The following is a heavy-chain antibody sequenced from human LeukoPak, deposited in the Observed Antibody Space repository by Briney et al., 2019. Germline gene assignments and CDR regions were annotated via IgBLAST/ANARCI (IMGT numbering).Heavy chain of an antibody. Sequence: GRSLRLSCAASGFTFSSYGLHWVRQTAGKGLEWVAVISYDGSNAYYADSVKGRFTISRDNSQNTLYLQTNSLRAEDTAVYYCAKDLGVGAYLLFDYVSSAFDHWGQGTLVTVSS. V-gene: IGHV3-30*18. CDR2: ISYDGSNA. CDR1: GFTFSSYG. D-gene: IGHD2/OR15-2a*01. J-gene: IGHJ4*02. CDR3: AKDLGVGAYLLFDYVSSAFDH.